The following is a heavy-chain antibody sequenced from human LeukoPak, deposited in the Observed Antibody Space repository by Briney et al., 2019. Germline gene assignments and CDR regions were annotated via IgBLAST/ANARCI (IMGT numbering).Heavy chain of an antibody. CDR3: ARGRIAVAGGFDY. CDR2: IYTSGST. J-gene: IGHJ4*02. D-gene: IGHD6-19*01. Sequence: SETLSLTCTVSGGSISSGSYYWSWIRQPAGKGLEWIGRIYTSGSTNYNPSLKSRVTISVDTSKNQFSLKPSSVTAADTAVYYCARGRIAVAGGFDYWGQGTLVTVSS. V-gene: IGHV4-61*02. CDR1: GGSISSGSYY.